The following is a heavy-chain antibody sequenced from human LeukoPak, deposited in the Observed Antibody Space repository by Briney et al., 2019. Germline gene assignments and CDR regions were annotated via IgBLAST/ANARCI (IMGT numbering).Heavy chain of an antibody. J-gene: IGHJ4*02. CDR3: AKMGRYCSGSSCYSSDY. CDR1: GFTFSSYA. V-gene: IGHV3-23*01. Sequence: GGSLRPSCAASGFTFSSYAMSWVRQAPGKGLEWVSTISGSGGSTYYADSVKGRFTTSRDNSKNTLYLQMNSLRAEDTAVYYCAKMGRYCSGSSCYSSDYWGQGALVTVSS. CDR2: ISGSGGST. D-gene: IGHD2-15*01.